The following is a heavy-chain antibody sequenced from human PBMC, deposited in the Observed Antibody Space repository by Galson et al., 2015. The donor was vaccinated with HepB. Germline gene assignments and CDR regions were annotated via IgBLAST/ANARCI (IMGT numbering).Heavy chain of an antibody. J-gene: IGHJ4*02. CDR2: IWHDGSNK. Sequence: SLRLSCAASGFTFSSYGMHWVRQAPGKGLEWVADIWHDGSNKYYADSVKGRFTISRDNSKNTLYLQMNSLRAEDTAVYYCARGQWLVQKYYFDYWGQGTLVTAS. V-gene: IGHV3-33*01. CDR1: GFTFSSYG. CDR3: ARGQWLVQKYYFDY. D-gene: IGHD6-19*01.